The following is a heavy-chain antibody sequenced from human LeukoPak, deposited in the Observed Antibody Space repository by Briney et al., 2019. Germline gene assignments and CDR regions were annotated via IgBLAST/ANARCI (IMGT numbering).Heavy chain of an antibody. CDR1: GGTFSSYA. CDR3: ARALRGGDVVVPVPFDP. J-gene: IGHJ5*02. CDR2: IIPIFGTA. Sequence: ASVKVSCKASGGTFSSYAISWVRQAPGQGLEWMGGIIPIFGTANYAQKFQGRVTITTDESTSTAYMELSSLRSEDTAVYYCARALRGGDVVVPVPFDPWGQGTLVTVSS. D-gene: IGHD2-2*01. V-gene: IGHV1-69*05.